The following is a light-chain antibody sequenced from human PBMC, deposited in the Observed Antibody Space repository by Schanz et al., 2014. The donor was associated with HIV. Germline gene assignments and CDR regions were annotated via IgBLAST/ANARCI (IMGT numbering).Light chain of an antibody. CDR1: SGDVGSYNY. Sequence: QSVLTQPASVSGSPGQSISISCTGTSGDVGSYNYVSWYQQHPGKAPKLMIYDVSNRPSGVSSRFSGSKSGNTASLTVSGLQAEDEADYYCSSYATSRLVFGGGTKVTVL. J-gene: IGLJ2*01. CDR3: SSYATSRLV. CDR2: DVS. V-gene: IGLV2-14*03.